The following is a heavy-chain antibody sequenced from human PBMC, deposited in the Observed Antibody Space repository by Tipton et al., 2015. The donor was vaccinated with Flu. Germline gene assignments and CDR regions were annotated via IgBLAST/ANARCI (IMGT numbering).Heavy chain of an antibody. V-gene: IGHV1-46*01. CDR2: INPSGDST. Sequence: QLVQSGAEVKKPGASVKVSCKASGYTLSYYYMYWARQAPGQGLEWMGIINPSGDSTNYAQKFQGRVTMTRDASTSTVYMELSSLRSDDTAVYYCARVLMVYGYFDYWGQGTLVTVSS. CDR3: ARVLMVYGYFDY. CDR1: GYTLSYYY. D-gene: IGHD2-8*01. J-gene: IGHJ4*02.